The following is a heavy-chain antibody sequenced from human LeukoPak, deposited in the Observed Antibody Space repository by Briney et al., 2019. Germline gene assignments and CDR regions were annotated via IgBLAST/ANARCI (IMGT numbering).Heavy chain of an antibody. CDR2: IYYSGST. CDR3: ARGSIAAREPLFDY. Sequence: PSETLSLTCTVSGGSISSGGYYWSWIRQHPGKGLEWLGYIYYSGSTYYNPSLKSRVTISVDTSKNQFSLKLSSVTAADTAVYYCARGSIAAREPLFDYWGQGTLVTVSS. J-gene: IGHJ4*02. CDR1: GGSISSGGYY. D-gene: IGHD6-6*01. V-gene: IGHV4-31*03.